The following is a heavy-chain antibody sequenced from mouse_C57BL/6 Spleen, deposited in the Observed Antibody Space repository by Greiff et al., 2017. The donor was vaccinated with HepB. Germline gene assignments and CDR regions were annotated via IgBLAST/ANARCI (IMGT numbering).Heavy chain of an antibody. CDR3: AIIISAWFAY. V-gene: IGHV7-3*01. CDR1: GFTFTDYY. J-gene: IGHJ3*01. CDR2: IRNKANGYTT. Sequence: EVKVVESGGGLVQPGGSLSLSCAASGFTFTDYYMSWVRQPPGKALEWLGFIRNKANGYTTEYSASVKGRFTISRDNSQSILYLQMNALRAEDSATYYCAIIISAWFAYWGQGTLVTVSA.